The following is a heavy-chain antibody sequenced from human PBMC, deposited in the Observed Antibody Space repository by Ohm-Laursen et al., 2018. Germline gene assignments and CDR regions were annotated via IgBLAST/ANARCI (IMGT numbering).Heavy chain of an antibody. CDR2: IYHSGST. Sequence: SDTLSLTCAVSGYSISSVYYWGWIRQPPGKGLEWIGSIYHSGSTYYNPSLKSRVTISVDTSKNQFSLKLSSVTAADTAVYYCARRSGRARPVVDFDYWGQGTLVTVSS. V-gene: IGHV4-38-2*01. CDR3: ARRSGRARPVVDFDY. CDR1: GYSISSVYY. D-gene: IGHD2-15*01. J-gene: IGHJ4*02.